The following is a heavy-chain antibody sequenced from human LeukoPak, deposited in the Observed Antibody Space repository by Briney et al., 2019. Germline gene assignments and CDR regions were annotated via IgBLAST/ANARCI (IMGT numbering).Heavy chain of an antibody. D-gene: IGHD6-13*01. V-gene: IGHV4-34*01. CDR1: GGSFSGFY. CDR3: ARGPYSSSWRDFDY. CDR2: INHSGST. Sequence: PSETLSLTCAVYGGSFSGFYWSWIRQPPGKGLEWIGEINHSGSTNYNPSLKSRVTISVDTSKNQFSLKLSSVTAADTAVYYCARGPYSSSWRDFDYWGQGTLVTVSS. J-gene: IGHJ4*02.